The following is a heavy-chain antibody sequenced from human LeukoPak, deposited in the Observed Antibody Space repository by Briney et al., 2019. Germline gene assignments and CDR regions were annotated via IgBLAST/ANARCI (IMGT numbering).Heavy chain of an antibody. J-gene: IGHJ4*02. CDR2: THYSGST. V-gene: IGHV4-59*08. CDR1: GGSINNYY. CDR3: ARHRKYYPFDY. D-gene: IGHD3-10*01. Sequence: ASETLSLTCTVSGGSINNYYWSWIRQPPGKGLEWIGNTHYSGSTNYNPSLKSRITISVDTSKNQFSLKLSSVTAADTAVYYCARHRKYYPFDYWGQGTLVTVSS.